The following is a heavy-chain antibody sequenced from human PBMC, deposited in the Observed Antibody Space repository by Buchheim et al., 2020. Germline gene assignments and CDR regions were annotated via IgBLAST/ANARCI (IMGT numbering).Heavy chain of an antibody. J-gene: IGHJ4*02. D-gene: IGHD4-11*01. CDR2: IKQDGSEK. CDR3: ARDRAYSTYDF. Sequence: EVQLVESGGGLVQPGGSLRLSCAVSGLTFSDLWVTWVRQAPGRGLEWVADIKQDGSEKHYVDSVRGRLTISRDNAQNSLYLQMSSLRAEDTGVYYCARDRAYSTYDFWGQGTL. V-gene: IGHV3-7*01. CDR1: GLTFSDLW.